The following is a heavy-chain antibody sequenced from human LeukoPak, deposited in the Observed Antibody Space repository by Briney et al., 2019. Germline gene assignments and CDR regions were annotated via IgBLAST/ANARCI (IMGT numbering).Heavy chain of an antibody. D-gene: IGHD1-26*01. Sequence: GGSLRLSCAASGFTFSSYWMHWVRQAPGKGLVWVSRINSDGSSTSYADSVKGRFTISRDNAKNTLYLQMNSLRAEDTAVYYCARERRLVGAQNAFDIWGQGTMVTVSS. CDR3: ARERRLVGAQNAFDI. J-gene: IGHJ3*02. V-gene: IGHV3-74*01. CDR2: INSDGSST. CDR1: GFTFSSYW.